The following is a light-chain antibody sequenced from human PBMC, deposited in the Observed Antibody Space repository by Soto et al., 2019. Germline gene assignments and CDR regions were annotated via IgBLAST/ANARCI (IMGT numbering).Light chain of an antibody. Sequence: EIVLTQSPDTLSLSPGERATPSCRASQTISNSLAWYQQKPGQAPRLLIYDVSNRATGIPARFSGSGSGTDFTLTISGLETEDFAVYFCQQRSSWPLTFGGGTKVEIK. J-gene: IGKJ4*01. CDR3: QQRSSWPLT. CDR2: DVS. CDR1: QTISNS. V-gene: IGKV3-11*01.